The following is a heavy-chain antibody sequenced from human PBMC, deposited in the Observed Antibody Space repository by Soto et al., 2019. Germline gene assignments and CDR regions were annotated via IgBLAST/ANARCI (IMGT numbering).Heavy chain of an antibody. D-gene: IGHD3-22*01. J-gene: IGHJ4*02. CDR1: GGSISSSSYY. V-gene: IGHV4-39*01. Sequence: SETLSLTCTVSGGSISSSSYYWGWIRQPPGKGLEWIGSIYYSGSTYYNPSLKSRVTISVDTSKNQFSLKLSSVTAADTAVYYCATGERTYYYDSSGSEYYFDYWGQGTLVTVS. CDR2: IYYSGST. CDR3: ATGERTYYYDSSGSEYYFDY.